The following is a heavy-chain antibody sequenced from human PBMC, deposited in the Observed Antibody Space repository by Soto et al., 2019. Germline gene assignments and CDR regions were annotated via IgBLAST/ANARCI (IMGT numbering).Heavy chain of an antibody. CDR3: ARDYDFWSGKIRWFDP. V-gene: IGHV4-30-4*01. CDR2: ISYSGRT. Sequence: TSETLSLTCTVSGGSFNNGDHYWSWIRQPPGKGLEWIGYISYSGRTDYNPSLKTRLTISVDTSKNQFSLRLSSVTAADTAVYYCARDYDFWSGKIRWFDPWGQGTLVTVSS. CDR1: GGSFNNGDHY. D-gene: IGHD3-3*01. J-gene: IGHJ5*02.